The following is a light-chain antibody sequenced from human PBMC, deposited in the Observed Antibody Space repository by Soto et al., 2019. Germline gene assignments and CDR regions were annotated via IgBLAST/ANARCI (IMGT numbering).Light chain of an antibody. V-gene: IGKV1D-8*01. CDR1: QGIRSY. Sequence: VIWMTQSPSLLSASTGDRVDISCRMSQGIRSYLAWYEQKPGKAPELLIYAASTLQSGVPSRFSGSGSGTDFTLTISCLQSEDFATYYCQQYYSFPRTFGQGTKVDIK. J-gene: IGKJ1*01. CDR3: QQYYSFPRT. CDR2: AAS.